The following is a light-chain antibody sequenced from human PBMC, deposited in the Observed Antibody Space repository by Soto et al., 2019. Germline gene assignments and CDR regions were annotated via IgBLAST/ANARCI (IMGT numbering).Light chain of an antibody. V-gene: IGLV2-14*03. CDR2: DVS. CDR3: RSYTSSSTPL. Sequence: QSALTQPASVSGSPGQSITISCTGTSSDVGDYNYVSWYQHHPGKAPKLMIYDVSNRPSGVSNRFSGSKSGNTASLTISGLQAEDEADYYCRSYTSSSTPLLGTGTKLTVL. CDR1: SSDVGDYNY. J-gene: IGLJ1*01.